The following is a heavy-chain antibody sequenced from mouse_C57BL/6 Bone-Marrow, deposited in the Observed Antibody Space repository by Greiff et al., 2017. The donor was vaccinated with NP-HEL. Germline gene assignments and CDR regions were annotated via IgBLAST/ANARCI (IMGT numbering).Heavy chain of an antibody. V-gene: IGHV1-26*01. CDR2: INPNNGGT. J-gene: IGHJ3*01. CDR1: GYTFTDYY. CDR3: ARSYAWFAD. D-gene: IGHD2-10*02. Sequence: VQLQQSGPELVKPGASVKISCKASGYTFTDYYMNWVKQSHGKSLEWIGDINPNNGGTSYNQKFKGKATLTVDKSSSTAYMELRSLTSEDSAVYYGARSYAWFADWGQGTLVTVSA.